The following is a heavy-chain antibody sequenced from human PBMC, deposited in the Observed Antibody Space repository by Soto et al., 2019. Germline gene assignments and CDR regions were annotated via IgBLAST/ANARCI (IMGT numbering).Heavy chain of an antibody. Sequence: SVKVSCKASGGTFSSYAISWVRQAPGQGLEWMGGIIPIFGTANYAQKFQGRVTITADESTSTAYMELSSLRSEDTAVYYCARSNYGHNWFDPWGQGTMVTVSS. CDR1: GGTFSSYA. CDR2: IIPIFGTA. V-gene: IGHV1-69*13. J-gene: IGHJ5*02. CDR3: ARSNYGHNWFDP. D-gene: IGHD4-4*01.